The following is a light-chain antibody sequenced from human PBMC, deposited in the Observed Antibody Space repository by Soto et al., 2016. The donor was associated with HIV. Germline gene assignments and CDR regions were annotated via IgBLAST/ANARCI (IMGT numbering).Light chain of an antibody. CDR2: EDN. J-gene: IGLJ2*01. Sequence: SYELTQPPSVSVSPGQTASITCSGHKLESKYTAWYQQKSGQSPVLVIYEDNKRPSGVPARFSGSNSGNTATLTISGTQPMDEADYFCQVWDANTVIFGAGTKLTVL. V-gene: IGLV3-1*01. CDR1: KLESKY. CDR3: QVWDANTVI.